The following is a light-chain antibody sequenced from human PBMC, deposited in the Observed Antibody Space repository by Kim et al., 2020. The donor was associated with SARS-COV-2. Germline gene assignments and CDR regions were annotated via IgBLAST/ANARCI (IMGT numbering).Light chain of an antibody. Sequence: QSALTQPASMSGSPGQSITISCTGTNSDVGRYDHFSWYQQHPGQAPKVMIYEVNKRPSGVSDRFSGSKSSNTAYLTISGLQGEDETDYYCCPYAGSGTWLFRRGIQLTFL. J-gene: IGLJ3*02. CDR3: CPYAGSGTWL. CDR2: EVN. V-gene: IGLV2-23*02. CDR1: NSDVGRYDH.